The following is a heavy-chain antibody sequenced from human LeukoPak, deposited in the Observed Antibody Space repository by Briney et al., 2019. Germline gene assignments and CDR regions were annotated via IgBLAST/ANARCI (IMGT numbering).Heavy chain of an antibody. D-gene: IGHD6-25*01. CDR2: ISSFSGTI. CDR3: ARDRGWRLLDY. CDR1: GFTFSYYS. J-gene: IGHJ4*02. V-gene: IGHV3-48*04. Sequence: GGSLRLSCAASGFTFSYYSMNWVRQAPGKGLEWVSYISSFSGTIYYAESVKGRFTISRDNAENSLYLQMNSLRVEDTAVYYCARDRGWRLLDYWGQGTLVTVSS.